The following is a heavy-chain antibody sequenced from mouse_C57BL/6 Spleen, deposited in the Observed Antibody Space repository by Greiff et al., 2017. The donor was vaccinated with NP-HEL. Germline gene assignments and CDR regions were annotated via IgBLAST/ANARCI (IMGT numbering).Heavy chain of an antibody. CDR3: ARDLDYGSSFDY. CDR1: GFTFSSYG. V-gene: IGHV5-6*02. CDR2: ISSGGSYT. J-gene: IGHJ2*01. Sequence: DVMLVESGGDLVKPGGSLKLSCAASGFTFSSYGMSWVRQTPDKRLEWVATISSGGSYTYYPDSVKGRFTISRDNAKNTLYLQMSSLKSEDTAMYYCARDLDYGSSFDYWGQGTTLTVSS. D-gene: IGHD1-1*01.